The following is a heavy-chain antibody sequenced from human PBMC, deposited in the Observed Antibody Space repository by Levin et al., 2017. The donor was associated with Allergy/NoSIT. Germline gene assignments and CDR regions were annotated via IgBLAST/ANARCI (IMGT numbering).Heavy chain of an antibody. CDR1: GGTFSSYA. Sequence: ASVKVSCKASGGTFSSYAISWVRQAPGQGLEWMGGIIPIFGTANYAQKFQGRVTITADESTSTAYMELSSLRSEDTAVYYCARAGDFWSRGYFDYWGQGTLVTVSS. V-gene: IGHV1-69*13. CDR3: ARAGDFWSRGYFDY. CDR2: IIPIFGTA. J-gene: IGHJ4*02. D-gene: IGHD3-3*01.